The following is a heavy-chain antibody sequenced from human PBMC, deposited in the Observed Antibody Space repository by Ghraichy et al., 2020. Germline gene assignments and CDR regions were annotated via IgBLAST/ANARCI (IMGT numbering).Heavy chain of an antibody. J-gene: IGHJ6*02. CDR3: ARGIAVAGPTHGVDV. CDR2: IYPADSAT. CDR1: GYSFTSYW. D-gene: IGHD6-19*01. V-gene: IGHV5-51*01. Sequence: GESLNISCKGSGYSFTSYWIGWVRQMPGKGLEWMGIIYPADSATRYSPSFQGQVTISADKSISTAYLQWSSLQASDTAMYYCARGIAVAGPTHGVDVWCQGTTVTVSS.